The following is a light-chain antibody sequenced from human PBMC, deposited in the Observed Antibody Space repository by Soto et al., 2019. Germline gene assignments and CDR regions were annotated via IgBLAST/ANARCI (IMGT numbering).Light chain of an antibody. CDR2: DVS. CDR3: QQANSFPRT. J-gene: IGKJ3*01. CDR1: QSITTW. Sequence: DIQMTQSPSTVSAYVGDSVTITCRASQSITTWLAWYQQRPGKAPKLLIYDVSSLQSGVPSRFSGSGSGTEFTLTISSLQPDDFATYYCQQANSFPRTFGPGTKVDIK. V-gene: IGKV1-12*01.